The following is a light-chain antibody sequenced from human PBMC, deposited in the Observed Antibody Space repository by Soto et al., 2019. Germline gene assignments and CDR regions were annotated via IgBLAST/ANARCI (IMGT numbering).Light chain of an antibody. J-gene: IGLJ2*01. CDR3: QVWDIITYHVV. CDR2: DDT. Sequence: YALTQPPSVSVAPGQTAKITCAGDNIDTKSMHWYQQRPGQAPVLVVHDDTDRAAGIPERFSGSKSGGTATLTISRVEAGDEADYYCQVWDIITYHVVFGGGTKVTVL. V-gene: IGLV3-21*02. CDR1: NIDTKS.